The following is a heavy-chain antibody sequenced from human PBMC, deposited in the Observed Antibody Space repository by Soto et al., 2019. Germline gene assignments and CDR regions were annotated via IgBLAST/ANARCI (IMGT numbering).Heavy chain of an antibody. D-gene: IGHD3-22*01. CDR3: AGHYYDSSGYYVSPYYFDY. CDR1: GGSVSSGNYY. CDR2: FYYTGST. J-gene: IGHJ4*02. V-gene: IGHV4-61*01. Sequence: SETLSLTCTVSGGSVSSGNYYWSWIRQPPGKGLEWIGYFYYTGSTNYNPSLKSRVTISVGTSKNQFSLKLSSVTAADTAVYFCAGHYYDSSGYYVSPYYFDYWGQGTLVTVSS.